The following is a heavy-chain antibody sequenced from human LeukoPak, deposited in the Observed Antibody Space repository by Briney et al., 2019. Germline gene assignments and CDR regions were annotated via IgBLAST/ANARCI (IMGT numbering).Heavy chain of an antibody. D-gene: IGHD3-9*01. CDR2: INPKHGDT. CDR1: GYTFTSHD. J-gene: IGHJ4*02. CDR3: ARSPHILTGEDFDY. Sequence: ASVKVSCKASGYTFTSHDINWVRQAPGQGLEWMGWINPKHGDTNYAQKFQDRVSMTRDTSISTAYMHLSRLRSADTAVYYCARSPHILTGEDFDYWGQGTLLTVSS. V-gene: IGHV1-2*02.